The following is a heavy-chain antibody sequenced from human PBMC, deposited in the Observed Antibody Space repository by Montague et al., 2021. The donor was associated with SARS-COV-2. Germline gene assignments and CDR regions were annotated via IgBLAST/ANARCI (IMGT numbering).Heavy chain of an antibody. J-gene: IGHJ4*02. CDR2: INHSGTT. CDR3: ARIGDAYNAPPGY. D-gene: IGHD5-24*01. CDR1: VGSFSGYY. Sequence: SETLSLTCAVYVGSFSGYYWSWIRQPPGKGLEWIGEINHSGTTNYNPSLRSRITILVDTSKNQFYLKLSSVTAADTAVYYCARIGDAYNAPPGYWGQGTLVTVSS. V-gene: IGHV4-34*01.